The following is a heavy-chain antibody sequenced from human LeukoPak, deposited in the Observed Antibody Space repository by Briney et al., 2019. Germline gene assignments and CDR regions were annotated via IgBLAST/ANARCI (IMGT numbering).Heavy chain of an antibody. D-gene: IGHD3-10*01. J-gene: IGHJ3*02. CDR2: IYSGGST. CDR1: GFTVSSNY. V-gene: IGHV3-66*01. Sequence: GGSLRLSCAASGFTVSSNYMSWVRQAPGKGLEWVSVIYSGGSTYYADSVKGRFTISRDNSKNTLYLQMNSLRAEDTAVYYCAREGHFGDRSLFAFDIWGQGTMVTVSS. CDR3: AREGHFGDRSLFAFDI.